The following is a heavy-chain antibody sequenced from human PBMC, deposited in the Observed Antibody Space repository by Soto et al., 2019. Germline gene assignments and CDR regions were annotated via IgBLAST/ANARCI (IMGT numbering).Heavy chain of an antibody. D-gene: IGHD1-7*01. J-gene: IGHJ6*02. CDR1: GYTLTELS. CDR2: FDPEDGET. Sequence: ASVKGSCKVSGYTLTELSMHWVRQAPGKGLEWMGGFDPEDGETIYAQKFQGRVTMTEDTSTDTAYMELSSLRSEDTAVYYCATVGKIWNYAESKYYYYYGMDVWGQGTTVTVS. V-gene: IGHV1-24*01. CDR3: ATVGKIWNYAESKYYYYYGMDV.